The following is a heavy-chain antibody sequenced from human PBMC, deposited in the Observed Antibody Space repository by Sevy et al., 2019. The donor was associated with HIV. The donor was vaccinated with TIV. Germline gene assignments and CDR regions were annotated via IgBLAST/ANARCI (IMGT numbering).Heavy chain of an antibody. Sequence: GGSLRLSCVASGFTFSSYWMSWVRQAPGKGLEWVGRIKSKTEGATRDFAAPVKGRLLISRDDSRNTVYLQMNSLKTEDTAVYYCTAGVGASDFDYWGQGTLVTVSS. CDR3: TAGVGASDFDY. D-gene: IGHD1-26*01. CDR2: IKSKTEGATR. V-gene: IGHV3-15*01. J-gene: IGHJ4*02. CDR1: GFTFSSYW.